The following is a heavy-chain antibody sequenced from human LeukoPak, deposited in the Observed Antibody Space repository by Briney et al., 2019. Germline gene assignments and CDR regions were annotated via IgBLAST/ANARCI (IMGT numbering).Heavy chain of an antibody. CDR2: IYYSGST. CDR1: GGSISSSSYY. CDR3: VRENYSRGWYGIIDV. Sequence: ETLPHICTVSGGSISSSSYYWGRIRQPPGKGLEWIGSIYYSGSTYYNPSLKSRVTISVDTSKNQFSLKLSSVTAADTAVYYCVRENYSRGWYGIIDVWGPGTTVTVSS. J-gene: IGHJ6*02. D-gene: IGHD6-19*01. V-gene: IGHV4-39*07.